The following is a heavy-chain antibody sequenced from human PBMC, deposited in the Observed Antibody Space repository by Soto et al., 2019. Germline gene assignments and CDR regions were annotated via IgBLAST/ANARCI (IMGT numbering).Heavy chain of an antibody. V-gene: IGHV1-2*04. CDR2: INPNSGGT. J-gene: IGHJ1*01. CDR1: GYTFTGYY. Sequence: QVQLVQSGAEVKKPGASVKVSCKASGYTFTGYYMHWVRQAPGQGLEWMGWINPNSGGTNYAQKFQGWVTMTRDTSISTAYMELSRLRSDDTAVYYCARDMGRYCSGGSCYPGYFQHWGQGTLVTVSS. D-gene: IGHD2-15*01. CDR3: ARDMGRYCSGGSCYPGYFQH.